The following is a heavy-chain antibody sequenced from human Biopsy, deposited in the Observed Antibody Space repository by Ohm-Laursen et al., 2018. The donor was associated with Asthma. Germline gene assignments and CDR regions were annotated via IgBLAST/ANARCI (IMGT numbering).Heavy chain of an antibody. D-gene: IGHD6-19*01. CDR2: IMTVFGTT. V-gene: IGHV1-69*13. J-gene: IGHJ6*02. Sequence: SVKASCKAPGGTFSNFALSWVRQAPGQGLEWLGGIMTVFGTTNYAQKFQGRATITADESTSTAYMEVTSLRSEDTAIYYCARCQVGYSSGWSLLLKKIYYSGMDVWGQGTAVTVSS. CDR3: ARCQVGYSSGWSLLLKKIYYSGMDV. CDR1: GGTFSNFA.